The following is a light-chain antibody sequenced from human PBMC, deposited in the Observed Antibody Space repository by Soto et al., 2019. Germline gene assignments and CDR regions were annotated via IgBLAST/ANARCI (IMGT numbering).Light chain of an antibody. J-gene: IGLJ2*01. V-gene: IGLV7-46*01. CDR1: TGAVTSGHY. CDR2: DTS. Sequence: QAVVTQEPSLTVSPGGTVTLTFGSSTGAVTSGHYPYWFQQKPGQAPRTLIYDTSDKHSWTPARFSGSLLGGKAALTRSGAQPEDEAEYYCLLSYSAARSWVFGGGTKLTVL. CDR3: LLSYSAARSWV.